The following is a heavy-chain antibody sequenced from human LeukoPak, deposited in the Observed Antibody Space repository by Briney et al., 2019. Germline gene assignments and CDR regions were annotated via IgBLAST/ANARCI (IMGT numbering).Heavy chain of an antibody. V-gene: IGHV4-39*07. CDR2: IYYSGST. CDR1: GGSISSSSYY. Sequence: SETLSLTCTVSGGSISSSSYYWGWIRQPPGKGLEWIGSIYYSGSTYYNPSLKSRVTISVDTSKNQFSLKLSSVTAADTAVYYCARDHYSYYGMDVWGQGTTVTVSS. J-gene: IGHJ6*02. CDR3: ARDHYSYYGMDV.